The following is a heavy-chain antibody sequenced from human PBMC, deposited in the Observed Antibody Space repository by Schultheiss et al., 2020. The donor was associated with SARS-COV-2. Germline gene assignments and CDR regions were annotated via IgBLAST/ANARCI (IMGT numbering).Heavy chain of an antibody. V-gene: IGHV1-58*02. Sequence: SVKVSCAASGFTFTSSAMQWVRQARGQRLEWIGWIVVGSGNTNYAQKFQERVTITRDMSTSTAYMELSSVTAADTAVYYCARDIDSGHYYAPGYWGQGALVTVSS. D-gene: IGHD3-22*01. J-gene: IGHJ4*02. CDR1: GFTFTSSA. CDR2: IVVGSGNT. CDR3: ARDIDSGHYYAPGY.